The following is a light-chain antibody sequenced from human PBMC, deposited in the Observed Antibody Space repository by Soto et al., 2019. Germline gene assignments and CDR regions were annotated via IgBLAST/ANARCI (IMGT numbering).Light chain of an antibody. CDR3: QQYGSSLPWT. CDR1: QSLSGSY. J-gene: IGKJ1*01. V-gene: IGKV3-20*01. CDR2: GVS. Sequence: EIVLTQSPGTLSLSPGDRATLSCRASQSLSGSYLAWYQQKPGQAPRLLIYGVSSRATGIPDRFSGSGSGTDFTLTISRLEPEDFAVFYCQQYGSSLPWTFGQGTKVDIK.